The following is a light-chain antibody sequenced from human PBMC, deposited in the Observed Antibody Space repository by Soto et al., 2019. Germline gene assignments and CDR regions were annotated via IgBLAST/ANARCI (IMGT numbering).Light chain of an antibody. CDR3: QQRHSTPLT. Sequence: DIQMTQSPSSLSASVGDRVTITCRASQSISSYLNWYQQKPGKVPNLLIYGASSLQSGVPSRFSGSGSGTEFTLNISCLQPEDVATYYCQQRHSTPLTFGQGTRLEIK. CDR1: QSISSY. V-gene: IGKV1-39*01. J-gene: IGKJ5*01. CDR2: GAS.